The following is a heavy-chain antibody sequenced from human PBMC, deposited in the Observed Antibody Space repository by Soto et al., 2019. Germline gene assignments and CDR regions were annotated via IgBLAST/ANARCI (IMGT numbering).Heavy chain of an antibody. CDR2: IYYSGST. D-gene: IGHD5-12*01. J-gene: IGHJ6*02. CDR3: ARAKATGRPGGMDV. Sequence: SETPSLTCTVYGGSISSYYWSWIRQPPGKGLEWIWYIYYSGSTNYNPSLKSRVTISVDTSKNQFSLKLSSVTAADTAVYYCARAKATGRPGGMDVWGQGTTVTVSS. V-gene: IGHV4-59*01. CDR1: GGSISSYY.